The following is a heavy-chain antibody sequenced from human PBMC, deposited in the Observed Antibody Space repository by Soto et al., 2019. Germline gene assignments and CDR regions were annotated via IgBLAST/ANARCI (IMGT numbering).Heavy chain of an antibody. V-gene: IGHV4-39*01. Sequence: SETLSLTCSVSGASFSSSSYYWGWIRQPPEKGLEWIATMYYRGTTYYNPSLKSRVTVSIDTSKDQFSLKLTSATAADTAMYCCATRPAISATFLYVMDVCGDGSTVIVSS. D-gene: IGHD3-3*02. CDR1: GASFSSSSYY. J-gene: IGHJ6*04. CDR2: MYYRGTT. CDR3: ATRPAISATFLYVMDV.